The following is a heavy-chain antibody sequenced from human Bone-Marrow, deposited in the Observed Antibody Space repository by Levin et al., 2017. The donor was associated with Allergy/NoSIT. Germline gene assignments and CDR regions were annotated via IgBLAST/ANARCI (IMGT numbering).Heavy chain of an antibody. CDR3: ARDRPYHDFLTGYYTIDY. CDR1: GFTFSTYS. CDR2: ISSGSDTI. V-gene: IGHV3-48*01. D-gene: IGHD3-9*01. Sequence: GGSLRLSCAASGFTFSTYSMNWVRQAPGKGLDWISYISSGSDTIYYADSVKGRFTISRDNAENSLYLQINSLRAEDTALYYCARDRPYHDFLTGYYTIDYWGQGTLVTVSS. J-gene: IGHJ4*02.